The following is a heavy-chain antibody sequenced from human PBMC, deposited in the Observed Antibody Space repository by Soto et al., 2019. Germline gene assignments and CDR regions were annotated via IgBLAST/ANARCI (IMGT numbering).Heavy chain of an antibody. J-gene: IGHJ4*02. CDR3: ARDQKGGKGAIDY. D-gene: IGHD1-26*01. CDR2: IYYSGST. V-gene: IGHV4-31*03. CDR1: GGSISSGGYY. Sequence: QVQLQESGPGLVKPSQTLSLTCTVSGGSISSGGYYWSWIRQHPGKGLEWIGYIYYSGSTYYNPSLKSRVTISVDTSKNQCSRKLSSVTAADTAVYYCARDQKGGKGAIDYWGQGTLVTVSS.